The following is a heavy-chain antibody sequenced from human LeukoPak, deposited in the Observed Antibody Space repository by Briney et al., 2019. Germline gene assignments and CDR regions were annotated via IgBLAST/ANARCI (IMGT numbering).Heavy chain of an antibody. CDR2: IYHSGIT. V-gene: IGHV4-38-2*02. D-gene: IGHD1-26*01. CDR3: ARVQRWELLSAAYYFDY. CDR1: GYSISSGNY. Sequence: SETLSLTCTVSGYSISSGNYWGWIRQPPGKGPEWIGSIYHSGITYYNPSLKSRVSISVDTSKNQFSLKLSSVTAADTAVYYCARVQRWELLSAAYYFDYWGQGTLVTVSS. J-gene: IGHJ4*02.